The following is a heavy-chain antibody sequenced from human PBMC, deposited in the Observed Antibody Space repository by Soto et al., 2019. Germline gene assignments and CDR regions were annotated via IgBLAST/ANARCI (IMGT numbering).Heavy chain of an antibody. J-gene: IGHJ6*02. Sequence: GESLKISCXGSGYSFTSYWISWVRQMPGKGLEWMGRIDPSDSYTNYSPSFQGHVTISADKSISTAYLQWSSLKASDTAMYYCARRSGTTLDYYGMDVWGQGTTVTVSS. D-gene: IGHD1-7*01. CDR2: IDPSDSYT. CDR3: ARRSGTTLDYYGMDV. V-gene: IGHV5-10-1*01. CDR1: GYSFTSYW.